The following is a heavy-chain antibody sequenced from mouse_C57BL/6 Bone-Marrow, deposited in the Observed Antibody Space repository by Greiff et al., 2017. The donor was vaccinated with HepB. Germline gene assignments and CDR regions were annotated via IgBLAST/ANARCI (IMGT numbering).Heavy chain of an antibody. CDR1: GYTFTSYW. CDR3: ARVSERRRGFAY. D-gene: IGHD3-2*02. J-gene: IGHJ3*01. V-gene: IGHV1-53*01. CDR2: INPSNGGT. Sequence: QVQLQQPGTELVKPGASVKLSCKASGYTFTSYWMHWVKQRPGQGLEWIGNINPSNGGTNYNEKFKSKATLTVDKSSSAAYMQLSGLPSEDSAVYECARVSERRRGFAYWGQGTLVTVSA.